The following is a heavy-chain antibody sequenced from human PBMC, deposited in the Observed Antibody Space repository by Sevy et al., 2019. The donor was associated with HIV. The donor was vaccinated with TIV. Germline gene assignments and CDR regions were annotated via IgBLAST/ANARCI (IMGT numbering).Heavy chain of an antibody. Sequence: GGSLRLSCAASGFTFSSYAMHLVRQAPGKGLEWVAVISYDGSNKYYADSVKGRFTISRDNSKNTLYLQMNSLRAEDTAVYYCARDRAWESGAFDIWGQGTMVTVSS. V-gene: IGHV3-30-3*01. J-gene: IGHJ3*02. CDR3: ARDRAWESGAFDI. CDR2: ISYDGSNK. CDR1: GFTFSSYA. D-gene: IGHD1-26*01.